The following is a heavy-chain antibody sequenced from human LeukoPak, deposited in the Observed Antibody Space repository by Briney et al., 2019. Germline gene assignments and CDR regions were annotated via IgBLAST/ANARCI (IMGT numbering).Heavy chain of an antibody. CDR1: GFTVSSNY. V-gene: IGHV3-66*01. CDR2: IYSGGST. J-gene: IGHJ4*02. Sequence: PGGSLRLSCAASGFTVSSNYMSWVRQAPGKGLEWVSVIYSGGSTYYADSVKGRFTISRDNSKNTLYLQMNSLRAEDTAVYYCARSLSYDYVWGSYRHSPRYYFDYWGQGTLVTVSS. CDR3: ARSLSYDYVWGSYRHSPRYYFDY. D-gene: IGHD3-16*02.